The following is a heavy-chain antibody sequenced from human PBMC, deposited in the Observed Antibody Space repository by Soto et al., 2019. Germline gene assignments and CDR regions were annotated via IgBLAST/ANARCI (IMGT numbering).Heavy chain of an antibody. D-gene: IGHD4-17*01. CDR3: ASYTVTTGFDY. CDR2: ISSSSSYI. J-gene: IGHJ4*02. CDR1: GFTFSSYS. V-gene: IGHV3-21*01. Sequence: GGSLRLSCAASGFTFSSYSMNWVRQAPGKGLEWVSSISSSSSYIYYADSEKGRFTISRDNAKNSLYLQMNSLRAEDTAVYYCASYTVTTGFDYWGQGTLVTVSS.